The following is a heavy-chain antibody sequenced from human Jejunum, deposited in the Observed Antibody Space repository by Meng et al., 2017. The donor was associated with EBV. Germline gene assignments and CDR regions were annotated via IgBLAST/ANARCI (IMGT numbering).Heavy chain of an antibody. CDR2: INIGNGNT. D-gene: IGHD2/OR15-2a*01. CDR3: ATGDDYGNSNFDY. J-gene: IGHJ4*02. Sequence: VQVGQWGAEVKKPGASVKVSCKASGYMFISYARHWVRQAPGQRLEWMGWINIGNGNTKYSQKFHGRLTISRDTSANTAYLELSSLTSEDTAIYYCATGDDYGNSNFDYWGQGTLVTVSS. V-gene: IGHV1-3*04. CDR1: GYMFISYA.